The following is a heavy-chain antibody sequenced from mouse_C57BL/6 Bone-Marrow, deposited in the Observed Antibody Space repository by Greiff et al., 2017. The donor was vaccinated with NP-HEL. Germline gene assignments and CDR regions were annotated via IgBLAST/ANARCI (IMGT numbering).Heavy chain of an antibody. V-gene: IGHV1-52*01. CDR2: IDPSDSET. J-gene: IGHJ1*03. D-gene: IGHD1-1*01. Sequence: QVQLKQPGAELVRPGSSVKLSCKASGYTFTSYWMHWVKQRPIQGLEWIGNIDPSDSETHYNQKFKDKATLTVDKSSSTAYMQLSSLTSEDSAVYYCAREGILLRYWYFDVWGTGTTVTVSS. CDR1: GYTFTSYW. CDR3: AREGILLRYWYFDV.